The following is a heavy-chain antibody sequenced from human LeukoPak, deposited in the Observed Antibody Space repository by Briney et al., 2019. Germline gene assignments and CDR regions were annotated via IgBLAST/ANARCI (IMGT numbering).Heavy chain of an antibody. J-gene: IGHJ4*02. D-gene: IGHD3-16*01. CDR1: GFXFSSYW. V-gene: IGHV3-7*05. Sequence: GGSLRLSCAASGFXFSSYWMTWVRQAPGKGLEWVANIKQDGSEKYYVDSVKGRFTISRDNAKNSLYLQMSSLRVEDTAVYYCARDGGGFDYWGQGTLVTVSS. CDR3: ARDGGGFDY. CDR2: IKQDGSEK.